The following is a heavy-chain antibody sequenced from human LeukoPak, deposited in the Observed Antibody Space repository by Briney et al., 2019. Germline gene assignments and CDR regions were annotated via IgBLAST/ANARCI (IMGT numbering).Heavy chain of an antibody. CDR2: IYYNGAT. CDR1: GDSISNGDYY. V-gene: IGHV4-39*02. J-gene: IGHJ4*02. Sequence: SETLSLTCSVSGDSISNGDYYWGWVRQSPVKGLEWIASIYYNGATFYNPSLMSRVTISIDTSNNRFSLKVNSVTAADTAVYYCARVSRILYYFDYWGQGTLVTVSS. CDR3: ARVSRILYYFDY. D-gene: IGHD2/OR15-2a*01.